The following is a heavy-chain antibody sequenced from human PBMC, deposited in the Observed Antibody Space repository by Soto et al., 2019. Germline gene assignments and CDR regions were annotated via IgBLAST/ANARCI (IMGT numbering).Heavy chain of an antibody. CDR1: EYTFTSYT. D-gene: IGHD4-4*01. CDR3: ARELQGLYYFDY. CDR2: INGGNGNT. Sequence: ASVKVSCKASEYTFTSYTMHWVRQAPGQRLEWMGWINGGNGNTKYSQKFQGRVTITRDTSASTAYMELSSLRSDDTAVYYCARELQGLYYFDYWGQGTLVTVSS. J-gene: IGHJ4*02. V-gene: IGHV1-3*01.